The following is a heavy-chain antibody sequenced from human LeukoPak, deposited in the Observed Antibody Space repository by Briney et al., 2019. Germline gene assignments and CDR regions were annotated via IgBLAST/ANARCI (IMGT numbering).Heavy chain of an antibody. Sequence: SETLSLTCTVSGGSISSYYWSWIRQPAGKGLEWIGRIYTSGSTNYNPSLKSRVTMSVDTSKNQFSLKLSSVTAADTAVYYCARKHYDCSSTSCYPGGGMDVWGQGTTVTVSS. CDR3: ARKHYDCSSTSCYPGGGMDV. CDR1: GGSISSYY. CDR2: IYTSGST. J-gene: IGHJ6*02. V-gene: IGHV4-4*07. D-gene: IGHD2-2*01.